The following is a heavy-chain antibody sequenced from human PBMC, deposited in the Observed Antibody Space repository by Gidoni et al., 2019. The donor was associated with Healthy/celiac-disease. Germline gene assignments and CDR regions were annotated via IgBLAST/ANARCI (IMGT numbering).Heavy chain of an antibody. J-gene: IGHJ4*02. V-gene: IGHV3-23*01. CDR2: ISGSGGST. CDR3: ARYCSRTSCPGGFDY. CDR1: GFTLSSYA. D-gene: IGHD2-2*01. Sequence: EVQLLESGGGLVQPGGSLRLSCAASGFTLSSYAMSWVRQAPGKGLEWVSAISGSGGSTYYADSVKGRFTISRDNSKNTLYLQMNSLRAEDTAVYYCARYCSRTSCPGGFDYWGQGTLVTVSS.